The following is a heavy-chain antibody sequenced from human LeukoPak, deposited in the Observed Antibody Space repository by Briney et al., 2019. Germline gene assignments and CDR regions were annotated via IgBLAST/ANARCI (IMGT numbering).Heavy chain of an antibody. V-gene: IGHV3-23*01. CDR3: ARGTTDLDY. D-gene: IGHD1-14*01. CDR1: XFTLNXYA. Sequence: LRLSCAAXXFTLNXYAMNWVGQARGKGVEWVSLISSSGDATYYADSVQGRFTISRENYRKSLYLHIDSLRVEDTATYYCARGTTDLDYCGQGTRVIVSS. J-gene: IGHJ4*02. CDR2: ISSSGDAT.